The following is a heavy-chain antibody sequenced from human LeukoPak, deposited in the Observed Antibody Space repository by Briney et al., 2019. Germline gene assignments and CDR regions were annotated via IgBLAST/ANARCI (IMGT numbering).Heavy chain of an antibody. J-gene: IGHJ4*02. CDR3: ARKLVYYDSSGYYQPTHYFDY. V-gene: IGHV3-20*04. CDR2: INWNGGRT. CDR1: GFTFDDYA. D-gene: IGHD3-22*01. Sequence: GGSLRLSCAASGFTFDDYAMSWVRQVPGKGLEWVSGINWNGGRTGYADSVKGRFTISRDNAKNSLYLQLNSLRAEDTALYYCARKLVYYDSSGYYQPTHYFDYWGQGTLVTVSP.